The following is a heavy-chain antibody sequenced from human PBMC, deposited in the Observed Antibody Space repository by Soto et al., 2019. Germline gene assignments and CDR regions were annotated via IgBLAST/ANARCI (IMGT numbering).Heavy chain of an antibody. CDR1: GFTFSSHI. CDR2: INASSSSI. J-gene: IGHJ5*02. V-gene: IGHV3-48*02. Sequence: GGSLRLSCVASGFTFSSHIMNWVRQAPGKGLEWVSHINASSSSIHYAKSVRDRFTISRDNAKNSLYLEMNSLSDEDTAVYYCARGLGYNWFDTWGQGTLVTVSS. CDR3: ARGLGYNWFDT.